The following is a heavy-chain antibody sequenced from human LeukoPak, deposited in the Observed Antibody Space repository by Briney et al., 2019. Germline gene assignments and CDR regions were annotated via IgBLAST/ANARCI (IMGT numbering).Heavy chain of an antibody. V-gene: IGHV4-38-2*02. Sequence: PSETLSLTCTVSGGSISTYFWTWIRQPPGKGLEWIGSIYHSGNTYYSPSLKSRVTISVDTSKNQFSLKLNSVTAADTAVYYCARAGYGDSDFDYWGQGTLVTVSS. CDR2: IYHSGNT. CDR1: GGSISTYF. D-gene: IGHD4-17*01. CDR3: ARAGYGDSDFDY. J-gene: IGHJ4*02.